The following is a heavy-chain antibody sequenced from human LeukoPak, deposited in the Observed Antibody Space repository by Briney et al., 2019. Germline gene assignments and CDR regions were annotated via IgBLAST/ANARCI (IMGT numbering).Heavy chain of an antibody. V-gene: IGHV3-23*01. J-gene: IGHJ4*02. Sequence: GGSLRLSCEGSGLNFNGYAISWVRQAPGKGLEWVAVTGGSDDNTHYADSVKGRFTISRDNSANRLFLQMHSLRPDDSARYYCTRDLMTGFCSGWYFAYWGQGTLVTVSS. CDR2: TGGSDDNT. D-gene: IGHD6-19*01. CDR1: GLNFNGYA. CDR3: TRDLMTGFCSGWYFAY.